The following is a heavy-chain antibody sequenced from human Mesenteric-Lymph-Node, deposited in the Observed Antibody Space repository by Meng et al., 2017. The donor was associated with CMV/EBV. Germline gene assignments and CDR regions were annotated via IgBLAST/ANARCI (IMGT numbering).Heavy chain of an antibody. J-gene: IGHJ5*02. Sequence: GESLKISCEASGFIFNTYAMSWVRQAPGKGLEWVSVVHSGGSTTYYADSVKGRFTISRDNSKNTLYLQMSRLRVEDTALYYCTRGHNQVGWDHFDPWGQGTLVTVSS. CDR1: GFIFNTYA. CDR2: VHSGGSTT. V-gene: IGHV3-23*03. CDR3: TRGHNQVGWDHFDP. D-gene: IGHD1-26*01.